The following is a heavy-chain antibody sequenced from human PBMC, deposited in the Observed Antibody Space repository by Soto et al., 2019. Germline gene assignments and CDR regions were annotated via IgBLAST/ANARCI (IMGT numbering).Heavy chain of an antibody. V-gene: IGHV1-2*02. CDR3: VRFMILDVSLDY. Sequence: ASVKVSCKASGYTFTDYHIHWVRQAPGQGLEWMGWISPHSGGTNYALKFQGRVTMTWDTSISTAYLELSRLGSDDTAVYFCVRFMILDVSLDYWGLGTLVTVSS. J-gene: IGHJ4*02. CDR1: GYTFTDYH. D-gene: IGHD3-22*01. CDR2: ISPHSGGT.